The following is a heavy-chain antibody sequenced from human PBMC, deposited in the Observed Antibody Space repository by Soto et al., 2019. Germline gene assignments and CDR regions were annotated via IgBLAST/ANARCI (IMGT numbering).Heavy chain of an antibody. V-gene: IGHV3-33*08. Sequence: XGSLRLSCAASGFTLSSYAMHWVRQAPGKGLEWVAVIWYDGSNKYYADSVKGRFTISRDNSKNTLYLQMNSLRAEDTAVYYCARERGLIAVAGLYYYYGMDVWGQGTTVTVSS. J-gene: IGHJ6*02. CDR1: GFTLSSYA. CDR2: IWYDGSNK. CDR3: ARERGLIAVAGLYYYYGMDV. D-gene: IGHD6-19*01.